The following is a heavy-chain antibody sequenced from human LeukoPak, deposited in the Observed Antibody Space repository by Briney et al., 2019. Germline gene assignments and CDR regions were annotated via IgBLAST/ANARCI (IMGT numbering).Heavy chain of an antibody. Sequence: PSGRSLRLSCAASGFTFSSYAMHWVRQAPGKGLAWVAVISYDGSNKYYADSVKGRFTISRDNSKNTLYLQMNSLRAEDTAVYYCARERYPNTGIVGATHFDYWGQGTLVTVSS. CDR3: ARERYPNTGIVGATHFDY. J-gene: IGHJ4*02. CDR2: ISYDGSNK. D-gene: IGHD1-26*01. CDR1: GFTFSSYA. V-gene: IGHV3-30-3*01.